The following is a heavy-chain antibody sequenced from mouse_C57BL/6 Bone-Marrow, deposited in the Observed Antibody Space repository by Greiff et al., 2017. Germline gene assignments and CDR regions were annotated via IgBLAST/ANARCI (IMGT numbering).Heavy chain of an antibody. CDR1: GYTFTSYW. V-gene: IGHV1-50*01. CDR3: ARESNGDVYWYFDV. CDR2: IDPSDSYT. J-gene: IGHJ1*03. Sequence: QVQLQQPGAELVKPGASVKLSCKASGYTFTSYWMQWVKQRPGQGLEWIGEIDPSDSYTNYNQKFKGKATLTVDTSSSTAYMQLSSLTSEDSAVYYCARESNGDVYWYFDVWGTGTTVTVSS. D-gene: IGHD4-1*01.